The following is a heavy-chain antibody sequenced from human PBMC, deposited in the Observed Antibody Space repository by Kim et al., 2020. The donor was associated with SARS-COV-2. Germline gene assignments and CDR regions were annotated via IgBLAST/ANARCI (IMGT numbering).Heavy chain of an antibody. V-gene: IGHV4-39*01. D-gene: IGHD6-13*01. J-gene: IGHJ6*02. CDR3: ARHGSLGPPAAGILHYYYYGMDV. CDR2: IYYSGST. CDR1: GGSISSSSYY. Sequence: SETLSLTCTVSGGSISSSSYYWGWIRQPPGKGLEWIGSIYYSGSTYYNPSLKSRVTISVDTSKNQFSLKLSSVTAADTAVYYCARHGSLGPPAAGILHYYYYGMDVWGQGTTVTVSS.